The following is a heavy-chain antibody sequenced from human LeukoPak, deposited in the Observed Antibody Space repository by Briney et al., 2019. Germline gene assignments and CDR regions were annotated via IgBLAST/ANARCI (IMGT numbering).Heavy chain of an antibody. CDR3: ARDRPDYYDSSGYYYRYYFDY. V-gene: IGHV4-39*07. CDR1: GGSISSSSYY. J-gene: IGHJ4*02. Sequence: PSQTLSLTCTVSGGSISSSSYYWGWIRQPPGKVVEWIGSIYHSGSTYYNPSLKSRVTISVDTSKNQFSLKLSSVTAADTAVYYCARDRPDYYDSSGYYYRYYFDYWGQGTLVTVSS. D-gene: IGHD3-22*01. CDR2: IYHSGST.